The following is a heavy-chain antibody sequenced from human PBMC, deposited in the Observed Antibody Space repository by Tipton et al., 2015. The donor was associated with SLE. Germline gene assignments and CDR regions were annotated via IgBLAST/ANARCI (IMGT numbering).Heavy chain of an antibody. CDR1: GDPITNFY. Sequence: TLSLTCTVSGDPITNFYWGWIRQPPGKGPECIGYIYHTGSTRLNPSLESRVTMSVDTSKNQFSLKLSSVTAADTAVYYCATYFYDATGYQSVDDWGQGALVTVSS. V-gene: IGHV4-59*01. CDR3: ATYFYDATGYQSVDD. CDR2: IYHTGST. D-gene: IGHD3-22*01. J-gene: IGHJ4*02.